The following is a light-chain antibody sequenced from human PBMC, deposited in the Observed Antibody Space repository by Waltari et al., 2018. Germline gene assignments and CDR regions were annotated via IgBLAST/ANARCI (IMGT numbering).Light chain of an antibody. V-gene: IGLV2-23*01. J-gene: IGLJ2*01. CDR1: TSAVGSYTL. CDR3: SSYAGNCNLVV. Sequence: QCALTQPASVSGSPGQSITISCTGTTSAVGSYTLVSWYQQHPGKAPKLRIYEASKRPSGVSNRFSGSKSGNTASLTISGLQAEDEADYYCSSYAGNCNLVVFGGGTKLTVL. CDR2: EAS.